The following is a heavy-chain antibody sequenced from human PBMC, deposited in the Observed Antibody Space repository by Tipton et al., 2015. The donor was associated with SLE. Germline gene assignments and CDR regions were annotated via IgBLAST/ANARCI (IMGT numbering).Heavy chain of an antibody. CDR3: ARESIAVDYAFDI. J-gene: IGHJ3*02. CDR1: GFTFNDYY. CDR2: ISGNGDTI. Sequence: SLRLSCAASGFTFNDYYISWIRQAPGKGLEWVSFISGNGDTIYYADSVKGRFTISRDNAKNSLYLQMNSLRAEDTAVYYCARESIAVDYAFDIWGQGTMVTVSS. D-gene: IGHD6-19*01. V-gene: IGHV3-11*04.